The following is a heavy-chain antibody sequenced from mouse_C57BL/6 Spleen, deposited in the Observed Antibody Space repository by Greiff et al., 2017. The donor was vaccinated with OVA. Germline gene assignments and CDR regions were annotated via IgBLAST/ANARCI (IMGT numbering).Heavy chain of an antibody. V-gene: IGHV1-50*01. CDR2: IDPSDSYT. CDR3: ARGGDY. CDR1: GYTFTSYW. Sequence: QVQLQQPGAELVKPGASVKLSCKASGYTFTSYWMQWVKQRPGQGLEWIGEIDPSDSYTNYNQKFKGKATLTVDTSSSTAYMQLSSVTSEDSAVYYCARGGDYWGKGTTLTVSS. J-gene: IGHJ2*01.